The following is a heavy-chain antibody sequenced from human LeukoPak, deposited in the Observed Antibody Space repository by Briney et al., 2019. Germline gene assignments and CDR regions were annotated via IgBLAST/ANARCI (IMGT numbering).Heavy chain of an antibody. CDR3: VRDVGAVRGEVYFDY. CDR1: GFTFSTFA. Sequence: GGSLRLSCAASGFTFSTFAMHWVGLSPGKGLEWVSSITGSGPYILYADSVKHRFTISRDNTKNLLYLEMNSLRAEDTAMYFCVRDVGAVRGEVYFDYWGQGTLVTVSS. D-gene: IGHD3-10*01. J-gene: IGHJ4*02. CDR2: ITGSGPYI. V-gene: IGHV3-21*06.